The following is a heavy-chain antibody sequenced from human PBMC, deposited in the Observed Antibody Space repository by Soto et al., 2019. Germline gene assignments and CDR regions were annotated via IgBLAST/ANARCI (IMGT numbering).Heavy chain of an antibody. CDR1: GFTFSIYS. D-gene: IGHD2-21*02. CDR3: AKGGGDSLRYGMDV. Sequence: GGSLRLSCAASGFTFSIYSLNWVRQAPGKGLEWVSHISTSSSTVCYADSVKGRFTISRDNAKNSLFLQMNSLRDDDTAVYYCAKGGGDSLRYGMDVWGQGTTVTVSS. J-gene: IGHJ6*02. CDR2: ISTSSSTV. V-gene: IGHV3-48*02.